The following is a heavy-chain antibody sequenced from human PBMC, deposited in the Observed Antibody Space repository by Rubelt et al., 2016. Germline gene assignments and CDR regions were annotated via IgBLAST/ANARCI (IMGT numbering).Heavy chain of an antibody. J-gene: IGHJ5*02. D-gene: IGHD2-2*01. CDR1: GGSISSYY. V-gene: IGHV4-59*12. Sequence: QVQLQESGPGLVKPSETLSLTCTVSGGSISSYYWSWIRQPPGKGLEWIGYIYYSGSTNYNPSLKSRVTISVDTSKNQFSLKLSSVTAADTAVYYCARDFKGYCSSTSCYQFGKTFSPWGQGTLVTVSS. CDR2: IYYSGST. CDR3: ARDFKGYCSSTSCYQFGKTFSP.